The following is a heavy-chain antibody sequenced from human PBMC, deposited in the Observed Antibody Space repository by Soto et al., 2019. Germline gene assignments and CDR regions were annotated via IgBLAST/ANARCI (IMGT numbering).Heavy chain of an antibody. D-gene: IGHD2-15*01. CDR1: GGSISSGGYY. Sequence: SETLSLTCTVSGGSISSGGYYWSWIRQHPGKGLEWIGYIYYSGSTYYNPSLKSRVTMSVDTSKNQFSLKLSSVTAADTAVYYCASAYCSGGSCYPEFDYWGQGTLVTVS. V-gene: IGHV4-31*03. J-gene: IGHJ4*02. CDR3: ASAYCSGGSCYPEFDY. CDR2: IYYSGST.